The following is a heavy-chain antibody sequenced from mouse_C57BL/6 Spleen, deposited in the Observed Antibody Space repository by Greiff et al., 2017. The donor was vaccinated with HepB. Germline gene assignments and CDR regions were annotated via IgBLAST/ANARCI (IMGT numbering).Heavy chain of an antibody. CDR1: GYTFTSYW. CDR3: ARVGIYYGNYDAY. D-gene: IGHD2-1*01. J-gene: IGHJ3*01. V-gene: IGHV1-53*01. Sequence: VQLQQPGTELVKPGASVKLSCKASGYTFTSYWMHWVKQRPGQGLEWIGNINPSNGGTNYNEKFKSKATLTVDKSSSTAYMQLSSLTSEDSAVYYCARVGIYYGNYDAYWGQGTLVTVSA. CDR2: INPSNGGT.